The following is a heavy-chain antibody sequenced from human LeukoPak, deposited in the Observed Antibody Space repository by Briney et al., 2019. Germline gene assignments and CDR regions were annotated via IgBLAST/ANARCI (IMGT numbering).Heavy chain of an antibody. D-gene: IGHD2-2*01. CDR1: GFTFNTHS. J-gene: IGHJ3*02. CDR3: ARKFPQIGYCSSSSCPGAFDI. Sequence: GSLRLSCAASGFTFNTHSMSWVRQAPGKGLEWIGSVYYSGTTYSHPSLKSRVTITIDTSENQFSLNLSSVTAADTAVYYCARKFPQIGYCSSSSCPGAFDIWGQGTMVTVSS. CDR2: VYYSGTT. V-gene: IGHV4-39*07.